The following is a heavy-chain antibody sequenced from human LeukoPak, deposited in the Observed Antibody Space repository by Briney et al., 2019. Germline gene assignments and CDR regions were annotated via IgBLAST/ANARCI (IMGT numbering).Heavy chain of an antibody. CDR1: GFTFSSFG. CDR3: ARELPPVVTYYFDY. CDR2: IWYDGSNK. D-gene: IGHD2-15*01. J-gene: IGHJ4*02. Sequence: GGSLRLSCAASGFTFSSFGMHWVRQAPGKGLEWVAVIWYDGSNKYYADSVKGRFTISRDNSKNTLYLQMNSLRAEDTAVYYCARELPPVVTYYFDYWGQGTLVTVSS. V-gene: IGHV3-33*01.